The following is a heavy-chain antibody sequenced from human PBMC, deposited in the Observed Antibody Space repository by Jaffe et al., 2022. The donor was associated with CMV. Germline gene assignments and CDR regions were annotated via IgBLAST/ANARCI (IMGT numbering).Heavy chain of an antibody. V-gene: IGHV3-23*01. CDR2: ISGSGGST. CDR3: AKSRGRQQFVYYGMDV. CDR1: GFTFSSYA. Sequence: EVQLLESGGGLVQPGGSLRLSCAASGFTFSSYAMSWVRQAPGKGLEWVSAISGSGGSTYYADSVKGRFTISRDNSKNTLYLQMNSLRAEDTAVYYCAKSRGRQQFVYYGMDVWGQGTTVTVSS. D-gene: IGHD6-6*01. J-gene: IGHJ6*02.